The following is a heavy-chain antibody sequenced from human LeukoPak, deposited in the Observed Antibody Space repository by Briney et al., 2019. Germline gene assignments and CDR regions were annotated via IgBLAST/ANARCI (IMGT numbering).Heavy chain of an antibody. CDR2: IYHSGST. V-gene: IGHV4-38-2*02. D-gene: IGHD1-26*01. Sequence: SETLSLTCTVSGYSISSGYYWGWIRQPPGKGLEWIGSIYHSGSTYYNPSLKSRVTISVDTSKNQFSLKLSSVTAADTAVYYCARDLGPEWEPQDYWGQGTLVTVSS. J-gene: IGHJ4*02. CDR3: ARDLGPEWEPQDY. CDR1: GYSISSGYY.